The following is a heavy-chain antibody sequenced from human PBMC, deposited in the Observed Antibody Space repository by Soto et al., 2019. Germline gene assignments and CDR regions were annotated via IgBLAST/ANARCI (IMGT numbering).Heavy chain of an antibody. V-gene: IGHV4-30-4*01. CDR2: IYYSGST. J-gene: IGHJ4*02. D-gene: IGHD6-19*01. CDR3: ARVTHSSGWLDLPTPNFDY. Sequence: SETLSLTCTVSGGSISSGDYYWSWIRQPPGKGLEWIGYIYYSGSTYYNPSLKSRVTISVDTSKNQFSLKLSSVTAADTAVYYCARVTHSSGWLDLPTPNFDYWGQGTLVTVSS. CDR1: GGSISSGDYY.